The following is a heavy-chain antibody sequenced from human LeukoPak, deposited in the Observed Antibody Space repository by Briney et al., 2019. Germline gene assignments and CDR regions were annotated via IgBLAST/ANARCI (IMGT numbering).Heavy chain of an antibody. Sequence: SETLSLTCTASGGSISSHYWSWIRQPPGKGLEWSASIYYSGSTNYNPSLKSRVTISVDTSKNQFSLKLSSVTAADTAVYYCARDAAQPGYYYYYYMDVWGKGTTVTVSS. CDR2: IYYSGST. J-gene: IGHJ6*03. V-gene: IGHV4-59*11. D-gene: IGHD1-14*01. CDR1: GGSISSHY. CDR3: ARDAAQPGYYYYYYMDV.